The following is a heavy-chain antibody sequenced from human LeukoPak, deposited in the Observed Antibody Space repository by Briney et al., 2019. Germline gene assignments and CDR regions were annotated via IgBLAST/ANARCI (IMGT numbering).Heavy chain of an antibody. D-gene: IGHD2-2*01. CDR3: TTNAT. Sequence: GGSLRLSCAASGLTFSSYNMNWVRQAPGKGLELVSHISKSSTTIYYADSVKGRFTVSRDNANNSLYLQMNSLRDEDTAVYYCTTNATWGQGTMVTVSS. J-gene: IGHJ3*01. V-gene: IGHV3-48*02. CDR2: ISKSSTTI. CDR1: GLTFSSYN.